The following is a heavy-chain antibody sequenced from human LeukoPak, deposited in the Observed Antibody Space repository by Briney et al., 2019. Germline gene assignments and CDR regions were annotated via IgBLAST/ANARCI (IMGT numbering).Heavy chain of an antibody. CDR2: IYYSGST. D-gene: IGHD2-2*03. J-gene: IGHJ4*02. V-gene: IGHV4-39*07. CDR3: ASGYCSTTSCLHY. CDR1: GGSISSSSYY. Sequence: PSETLSLTCTVSGGSISSSSYYWGWIRQPPGKGLEWIGSIYYSGSTYYNPSLKSRVTISVDTSKNQFSLKLSSVTAADTAVYYCASGYCSTTSCLHYWGQGTLVTVSS.